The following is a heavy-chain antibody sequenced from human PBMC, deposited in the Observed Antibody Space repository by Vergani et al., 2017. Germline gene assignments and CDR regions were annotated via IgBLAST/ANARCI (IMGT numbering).Heavy chain of an antibody. CDR1: GGTFSSYA. CDR2: IIPIFGTA. J-gene: IGHJ4*02. Sequence: QVQLVQSGAEVKKPGSSVKVSCKASGGTFSSYAISWVRQAPGQGLEWTGGIIPIFGTANYAQKFQGRVTITADESTSTAYMELSSLRSEDTAVYYCAGVGIYYYGSSGYYTPLDYWGQGTLVTVSS. CDR3: AGVGIYYYGSSGYYTPLDY. V-gene: IGHV1-69*01. D-gene: IGHD3-22*01.